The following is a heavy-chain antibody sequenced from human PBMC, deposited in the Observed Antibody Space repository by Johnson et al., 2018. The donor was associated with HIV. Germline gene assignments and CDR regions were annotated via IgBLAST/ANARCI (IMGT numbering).Heavy chain of an antibody. CDR1: GFTFSSYG. V-gene: IGHV3-30*02. CDR3: AKTCGGDCWGAFDI. CDR2: IRYDGSNK. Sequence: QVQLVESGGGVVQPGGSLRLSCAASGFTFSSYGMHWVRQAPGKGLEWVAFIRYDGSNKNYADSVKGRFSISRDNSKNTLHLQINSLRAEDTAVYYCAKTCGGDCWGAFDIWGQGTMVTVSA. J-gene: IGHJ3*02. D-gene: IGHD2-21*01.